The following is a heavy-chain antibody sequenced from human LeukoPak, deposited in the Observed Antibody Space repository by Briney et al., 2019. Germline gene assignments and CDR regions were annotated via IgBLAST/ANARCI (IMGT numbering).Heavy chain of an antibody. CDR2: ISNSSSYI. CDR1: GFTFSSYS. Sequence: GGSLRLSCAASGFTFSSYSMNWVRQAPGKGLEWVSSISNSSSYIYYADSVKGRFTISRDNAKNSLYLQMNSLRAEDTAVYYCARDFPGSPRNPYFDYWGQGTLVTVSS. CDR3: ARDFPGSPRNPYFDY. V-gene: IGHV3-21*01. J-gene: IGHJ4*02. D-gene: IGHD3-10*01.